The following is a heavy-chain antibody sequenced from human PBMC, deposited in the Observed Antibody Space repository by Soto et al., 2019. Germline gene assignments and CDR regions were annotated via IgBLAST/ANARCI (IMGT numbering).Heavy chain of an antibody. CDR2: ISTTSFTI. Sequence: GGSLRLSCAASGFSFSTYDMDWVRQAPGKAPEWIAHISTTSFTIYYADSVKGRFTISRDNARNSLYLEMKSLRDEDTAVYYCARDRCFDGSCYSASDSWGQGIMVTVSS. D-gene: IGHD2-15*01. CDR3: ARDRCFDGSCYSASDS. V-gene: IGHV3-48*02. CDR1: GFSFSTYD. J-gene: IGHJ5*01.